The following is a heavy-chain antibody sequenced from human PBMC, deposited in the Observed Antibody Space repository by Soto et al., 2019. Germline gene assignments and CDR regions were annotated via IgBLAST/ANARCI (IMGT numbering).Heavy chain of an antibody. CDR1: GYTFSSYS. Sequence: QIRLVQSGGEVRTPGASVKVSCKASGYTFSSYSITWVRQAPGQGLEWLGWINPSSGETNYAQKFQSRVTVTTDTSTTTGYMELRNLTFDDTAVYYCARDWYPRFDPWGQGTLVTVSS. J-gene: IGHJ5*02. V-gene: IGHV1-18*01. D-gene: IGHD6-13*01. CDR2: INPSSGET. CDR3: ARDWYPRFDP.